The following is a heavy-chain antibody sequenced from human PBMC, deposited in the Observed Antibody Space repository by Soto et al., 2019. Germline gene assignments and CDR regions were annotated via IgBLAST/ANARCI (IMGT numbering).Heavy chain of an antibody. CDR2: INPNSGGT. D-gene: IGHD6-19*01. Sequence: ASVKVSCKASGYTFTDYYMHWVRQAPGQGLEWMGWINPNSGGTNYAQKFQGRVTMTRDTSISTAYMELNRLRSDDTAVYYCARDQSHSSGCHGMDVWGQGPTVTVYS. CDR3: ARDQSHSSGCHGMDV. J-gene: IGHJ6*02. CDR1: GYTFTDYY. V-gene: IGHV1-2*02.